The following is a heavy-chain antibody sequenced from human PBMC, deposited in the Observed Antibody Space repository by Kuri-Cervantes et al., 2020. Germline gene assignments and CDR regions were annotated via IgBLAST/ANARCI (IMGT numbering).Heavy chain of an antibody. CDR3: ARGVVVTGTVGWFDP. CDR2: ISGSGDRT. D-gene: IGHD2-15*01. CDR1: GFIFSSYA. Sequence: GGSLRLSCAVSGFIFSSYAMSWVRHVPGTGPEWVSAISGSGDRTYYADSVKGRFTISRDNSKNTLYIQVNRLRTEDTAVYYCARGVVVTGTVGWFDPWGKGTLVTVSS. J-gene: IGHJ5*02. V-gene: IGHV3-23*01.